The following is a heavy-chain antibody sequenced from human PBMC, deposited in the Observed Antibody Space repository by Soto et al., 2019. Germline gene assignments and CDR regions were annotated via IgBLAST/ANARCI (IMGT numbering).Heavy chain of an antibody. D-gene: IGHD6-19*01. J-gene: IGHJ4*02. V-gene: IGHV3-21*04. CDR3: AKAPVSSGWFGSGGYYFDY. Sequence: GGSLRLSCAASGFTFSSYSMNWVRQAPGKGLEWVSSISSSSSYIYYADSVKGRFTISRDNAKDTLYLQMNSLRAEDTAVYYCAKAPVSSGWFGSGGYYFDYWGQGTLVTVSS. CDR2: ISSSSSYI. CDR1: GFTFSSYS.